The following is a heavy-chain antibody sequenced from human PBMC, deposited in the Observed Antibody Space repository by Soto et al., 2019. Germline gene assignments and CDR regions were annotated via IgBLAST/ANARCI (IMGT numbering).Heavy chain of an antibody. CDR1: GFAFSNAW. CDR3: TTDLEGGTTRPQAGY. Sequence: GGSLRLSCAASGFAFSNAWMNWVRQAPGRGLEWVGRVKSRSDGGATDYAAPLKGRFTISRDDSKKTLYLQMNSLKSDDTAVYYCTTDLEGGTTRPQAGYWGQGTLDTVSS. V-gene: IGHV3-15*07. D-gene: IGHD6-6*01. CDR2: VKSRSDGGAT. J-gene: IGHJ4*01.